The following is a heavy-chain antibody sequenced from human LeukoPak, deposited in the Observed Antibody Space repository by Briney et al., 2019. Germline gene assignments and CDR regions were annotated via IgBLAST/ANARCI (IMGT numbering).Heavy chain of an antibody. V-gene: IGHV1-69*13. CDR2: IIPIFGTA. CDR3: AEEVYYDSSGYYPSWFDP. D-gene: IGHD3-22*01. J-gene: IGHJ5*02. Sequence: SVKVSCKASGGTFSSYAISWVRQAPGQGLEWMGGIIPIFGTANYAQKFQGRVTITADESTSTAYMELSSLRSEDTAVYYCAEEVYYDSSGYYPSWFDPWGQGTLVTVSS. CDR1: GGTFSSYA.